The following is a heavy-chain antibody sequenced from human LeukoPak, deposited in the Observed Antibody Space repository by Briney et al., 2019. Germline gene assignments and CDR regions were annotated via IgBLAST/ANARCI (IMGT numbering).Heavy chain of an antibody. V-gene: IGHV3-11*04. J-gene: IGHJ4*02. D-gene: IGHD3-22*01. CDR2: IGLSGYPL. CDR3: ARKDFSSGSSTY. CDR1: GFSSSVYY. Sequence: GGSLRLSCEVSGFSSSVYYMSWIRQAPGKGLEWISYIGLSGYPLDYADSVKGRFTISRDNAKNSLYLEMNSLRAEDTAVYYCARKDFSSGSSTYWGQGTLVTVSS.